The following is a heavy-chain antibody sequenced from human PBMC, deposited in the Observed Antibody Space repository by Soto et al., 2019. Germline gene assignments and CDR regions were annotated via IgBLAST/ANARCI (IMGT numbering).Heavy chain of an antibody. CDR2: ILPIFDTT. CDR3: ARRDRSGYSYWLDT. CDR1: GGIFSSNA. V-gene: IGHV1-69*01. Sequence: QVQLVQSGAEVKKPGSSVKVSCQASGGIFSSNAISWVRQAPGQGLEWMGGILPIFDTTHYAQKFQGRVTITADESTSTAYMELSSLKSEDTALYYCARRDRSGYSYWLDTWGQGTLVTVSS. J-gene: IGHJ5*02. D-gene: IGHD3-22*01.